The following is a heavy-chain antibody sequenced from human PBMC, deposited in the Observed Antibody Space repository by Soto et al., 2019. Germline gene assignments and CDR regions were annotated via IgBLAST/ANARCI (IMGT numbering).Heavy chain of an antibody. CDR1: GGSISSGGYY. V-gene: IGHV4-31*03. J-gene: IGHJ6*02. D-gene: IGHD3-9*01. Sequence: SETLSLTCTVSGGSISSGGYYWSWIRQHPGKGLEWIGYIYYSGSTYYNPSLKSRVTISVDTSKNQFSLKLSSVTAADTAVYYCAIYYDILTGYPPNLGNVWGQGTTVTVSS. CDR2: IYYSGST. CDR3: AIYYDILTGYPPNLGNV.